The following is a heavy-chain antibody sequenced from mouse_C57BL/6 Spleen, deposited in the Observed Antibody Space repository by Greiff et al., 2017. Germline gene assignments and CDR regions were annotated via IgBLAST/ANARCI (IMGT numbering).Heavy chain of an antibody. CDR2: ISSGSSTI. J-gene: IGHJ4*01. V-gene: IGHV5-17*01. Sequence: EVKLVESGGGLVKPGGSLKLSCAASGFTFSDYGMHWVRQAPEKGLEWVAYISSGSSTIYYADTVKGRFTISRDNAKNTLFLQMTSLRSEDTAMYYCASYYYGSSWAMDYWGQGTSVTVSS. CDR1: GFTFSDYG. D-gene: IGHD1-1*01. CDR3: ASYYYGSSWAMDY.